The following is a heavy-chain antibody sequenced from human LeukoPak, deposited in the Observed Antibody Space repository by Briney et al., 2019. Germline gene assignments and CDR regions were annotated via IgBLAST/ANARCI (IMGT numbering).Heavy chain of an antibody. J-gene: IGHJ4*02. V-gene: IGHV3-9*01. CDR2: ISWNSGSI. Sequence: PGGSLRLSCAASGFTFDDYAMHWVRQAPGKGLEWVSGISWNSGSIGYADSVKGRFTISRDNAKNSLYLQMNSLRAEDTALYYCAKALVATIRGRSFFDYWGQGTLVTVSS. D-gene: IGHD5-12*01. CDR1: GFTFDDYA. CDR3: AKALVATIRGRSFFDY.